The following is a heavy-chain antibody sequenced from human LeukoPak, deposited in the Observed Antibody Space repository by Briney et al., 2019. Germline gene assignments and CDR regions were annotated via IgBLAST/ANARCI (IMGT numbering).Heavy chain of an antibody. CDR3: ARSRGFSYGFNFDY. D-gene: IGHD5-18*01. J-gene: IGHJ4*02. V-gene: IGHV4-61*02. Sequence: PSQTLSLTCNVSGGSINSGSFYWSWIRQPAGKGLEWIGRIYSGGHTNYNPSLKSRVTVSADTSKNQFSLNLISVTAADAAVYYCARSRGFSYGFNFDYWGQGTLVTVSS. CDR2: IYSGGHT. CDR1: GGSINSGSFY.